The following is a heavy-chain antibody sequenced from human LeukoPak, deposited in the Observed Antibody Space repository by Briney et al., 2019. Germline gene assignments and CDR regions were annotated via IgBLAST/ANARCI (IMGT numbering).Heavy chain of an antibody. J-gene: IGHJ4*02. CDR1: GGTFSSYA. CDR3: ARIGAYGDYFDY. Sequence: SVKVSCKASGGTFSSYAISWVRQAPGQGLEWMGGIIPIFGTANYAQKFQGRVTITADESTSTAYMELSSLRSEDTAVYYCARIGAYGDYFDYWGQGTLVTVSS. CDR2: IIPIFGTA. D-gene: IGHD4-17*01. V-gene: IGHV1-69*13.